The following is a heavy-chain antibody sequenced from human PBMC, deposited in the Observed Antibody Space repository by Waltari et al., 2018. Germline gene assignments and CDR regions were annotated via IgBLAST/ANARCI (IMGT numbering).Heavy chain of an antibody. CDR3: ARDRYDSSGYYDWFDP. D-gene: IGHD3-22*01. CDR2: INAGNGNT. Sequence: QVQLVQSGAEVKKPGASVKVSCKASGYTFTSYAMHWVRPAPGQRLEWMGWINAGNGNTKYSQKFQGRVTITADESTSTAYMELSSLRSEDTAVYYCARDRYDSSGYYDWFDPWGQGTLVTVSS. V-gene: IGHV1-3*01. CDR1: GYTFTSYA. J-gene: IGHJ5*02.